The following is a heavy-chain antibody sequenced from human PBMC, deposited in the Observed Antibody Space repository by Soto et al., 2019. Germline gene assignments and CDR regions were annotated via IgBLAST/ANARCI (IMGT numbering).Heavy chain of an antibody. V-gene: IGHV3-30*18. J-gene: IGHJ4*02. Sequence: QVQLVESGGGVVQPGRSLRLSCAASGFTFSSYGMHWVRQAPGKGLEWVAVISYDGSNKYYADSVKGRFTISRDNSKNTLYLQMNSLRAEDTAVYYCAKGVREVRGVILEDWGQGTLVTVSS. CDR2: ISYDGSNK. CDR3: AKGVREVRGVILED. D-gene: IGHD3-10*01. CDR1: GFTFSSYG.